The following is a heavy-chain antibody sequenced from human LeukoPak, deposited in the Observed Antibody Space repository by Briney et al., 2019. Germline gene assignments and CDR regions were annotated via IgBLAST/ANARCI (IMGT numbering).Heavy chain of an antibody. D-gene: IGHD5/OR15-5a*01. CDR3: ARQIGVSIDY. J-gene: IGHJ4*02. V-gene: IGHV3-30*02. Sequence: PGGSLRLSCAASGYTFSSYSMNWVRQAPGKGLEWVTFIRFDGSNKYYADSVKGRFTISRDNSKNTLYLQMSSLRPEDTAVYYCARQIGVSIDYWGQGTLVTVSS. CDR1: GYTFSSYS. CDR2: IRFDGSNK.